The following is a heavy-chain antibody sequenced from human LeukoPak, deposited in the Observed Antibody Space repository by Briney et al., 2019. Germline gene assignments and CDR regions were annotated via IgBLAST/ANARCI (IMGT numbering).Heavy chain of an antibody. CDR3: ARAYGSGRVDWFDP. CDR2: INHSGST. CDR1: GVSFSGYY. V-gene: IGHV4-34*01. J-gene: IGHJ5*02. Sequence: SETLSLTCAVYGVSFSGYYWTWIRQPPGKGLEWIGEINHSGSTTYNPSLKSRVTISVDTSKNQFSLKLSSVTAADTAVYYCARAYGSGRVDWFDPWGQGTLVTVSS. D-gene: IGHD3-10*01.